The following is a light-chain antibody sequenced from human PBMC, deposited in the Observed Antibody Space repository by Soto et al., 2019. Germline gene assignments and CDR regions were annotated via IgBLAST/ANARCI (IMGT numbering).Light chain of an antibody. CDR1: SSNIGSNY. CDR3: AAWEDSLSGGV. CDR2: RNN. V-gene: IGLV1-47*01. Sequence: QSVLTQPPSASGTPGQRVTISCSGSSSNIGSNYVYWYQQLPGTAPKLLIYRNNQRPSGVPDRFSGSKSGTSASLAISGLRSEDEADYYCAAWEDSLSGGVFGGGTQLTVL. J-gene: IGLJ3*02.